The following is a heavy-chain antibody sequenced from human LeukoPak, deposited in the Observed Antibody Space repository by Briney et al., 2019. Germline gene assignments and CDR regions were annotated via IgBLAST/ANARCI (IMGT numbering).Heavy chain of an antibody. CDR2: INHSGST. CDR1: GGSFSGYY. V-gene: IGHV4-34*01. CDR3: ARSGYGSGRGRRFLDY. J-gene: IGHJ4*02. Sequence: SETLSLTCAVYGGSFSGYYWSWIRQPPGKGLEWIGEINHSGSTNYNPSLKSRVTISVDTSKNQFSLKLSSVTAADTAVYYCARSGYGSGRGRRFLDYWGQGTLVTVSS. D-gene: IGHD3-10*01.